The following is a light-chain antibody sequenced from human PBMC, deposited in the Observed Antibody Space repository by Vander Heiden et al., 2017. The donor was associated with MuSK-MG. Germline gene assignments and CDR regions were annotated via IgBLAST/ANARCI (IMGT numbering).Light chain of an antibody. CDR3: QQFHNVPLT. Sequence: DIQMTQSPSSLSASVGHRVTITCQASQHINNYLNWYQQKPGKAPNLVIYDASNLETGVPSRFSGSGSGTDFTFTISSLQPEDVATYYCQQFHNVPLTFGWGTKVEI. CDR1: QHINNY. J-gene: IGKJ4*01. V-gene: IGKV1-33*01. CDR2: DAS.